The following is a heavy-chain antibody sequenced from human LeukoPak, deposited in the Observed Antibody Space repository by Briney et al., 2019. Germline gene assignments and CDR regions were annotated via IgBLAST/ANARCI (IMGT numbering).Heavy chain of an antibody. CDR1: GGSISRGGYY. V-gene: IGHV4-31*03. Sequence: SETLSLTCTVSGGSISRGGYYWSWIRQHPGKGLEWIGYISYSGNSDYNPSLKSRLTISVDTSKSRFSLKLNSVTAADTAVYYCAREMARGVIWAFDIWGQGTMVTVSS. CDR3: AREMARGVIWAFDI. D-gene: IGHD3-10*01. CDR2: ISYSGNS. J-gene: IGHJ3*02.